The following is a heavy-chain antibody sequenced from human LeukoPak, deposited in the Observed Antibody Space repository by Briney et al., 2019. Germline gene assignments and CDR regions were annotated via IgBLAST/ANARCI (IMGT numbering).Heavy chain of an antibody. Sequence: SVKVSCKASGGTFSSYAISWVRQAPGQGLEWMGGIIPIFGTANYAQKFQGRVTITADESTSTAYMELSSLRSEDTAVYYCARGSLVGYYDSSGYYYLVDYWGQGTLVTVSS. J-gene: IGHJ4*02. CDR1: GGTFSSYA. CDR3: ARGSLVGYYDSSGYYYLVDY. CDR2: IIPIFGTA. V-gene: IGHV1-69*13. D-gene: IGHD3-22*01.